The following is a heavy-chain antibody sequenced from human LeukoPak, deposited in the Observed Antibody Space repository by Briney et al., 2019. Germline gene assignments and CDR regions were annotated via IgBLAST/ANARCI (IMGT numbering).Heavy chain of an antibody. V-gene: IGHV1-2*02. J-gene: IGHJ4*02. CDR2: INPNSGGT. CDR3: ARVKVGATIYYFDY. CDR1: GYTFTGYY. Sequence: ASVKVSCTASGYTFTGYYMHWVRQAPGQGLEWMGWINPNSGGTNYAQKFQGRVTMTRDTSISTAYVELSRLRSDDTAVYYCARVKVGATIYYFDYWGQGTLVTVSS. D-gene: IGHD1-26*01.